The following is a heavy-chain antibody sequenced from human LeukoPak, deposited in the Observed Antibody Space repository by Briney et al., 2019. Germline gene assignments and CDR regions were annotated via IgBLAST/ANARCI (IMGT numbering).Heavy chain of an antibody. CDR2: VSGSGGTT. J-gene: IGHJ4*02. D-gene: IGHD1-26*01. CDR3: AKELGSAFYYFDY. CDR1: GFTFSSYA. Sequence: QTGGSLRLSCAASGFTFSSYAMNWVRQAPGKGLEWVSSVSGSGGTTYYADSVKGRFTISRDNSRNTLYLQMSSLRAEDTAIYYCAKELGSAFYYFDYWGQGTLVTVSS. V-gene: IGHV3-23*01.